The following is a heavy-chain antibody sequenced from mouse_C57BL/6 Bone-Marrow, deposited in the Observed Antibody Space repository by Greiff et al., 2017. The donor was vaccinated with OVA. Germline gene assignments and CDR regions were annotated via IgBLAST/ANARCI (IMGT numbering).Heavy chain of an antibody. Sequence: QVHVQQPGAELVMPGASVKLSCKASGYNFTSYCMHWVKQRPGQGLEWIGEIDPSDGYTNYNPKFKGKSTLTADKSSSTAYMQLSSLTSEDSAVYYGARALLAYWGQGTLVTVSA. D-gene: IGHD1-1*01. V-gene: IGHV1-69*01. CDR2: IDPSDGYT. J-gene: IGHJ3*01. CDR3: ARALLAY. CDR1: GYNFTSYC.